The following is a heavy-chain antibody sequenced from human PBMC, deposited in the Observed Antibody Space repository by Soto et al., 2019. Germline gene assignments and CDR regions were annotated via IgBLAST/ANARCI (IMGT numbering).Heavy chain of an antibody. V-gene: IGHV4-4*07. J-gene: IGHJ4*02. D-gene: IGHD3-22*01. CDR2: IYSSGTA. Sequence: SVTLSLTCSVSGSITSFYWSWIRQPAGKGLEWIGRIYSSGTANYNPSLRSRVTLSVDTSKTQFSLKLNSVTAADTAVYYRAASPYTCGYVFESLGQETLVTVSS. CDR1: GSITSFY. CDR3: AASPYTCGYVFES.